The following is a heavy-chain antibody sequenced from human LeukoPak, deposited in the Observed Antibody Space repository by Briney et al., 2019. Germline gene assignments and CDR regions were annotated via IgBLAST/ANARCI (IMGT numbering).Heavy chain of an antibody. J-gene: IGHJ4*02. CDR2: ISYDGSNK. CDR3: ARDPDSTMVRGGSESELLLSLTLYFDY. CDR1: GFTFSSYA. V-gene: IGHV3-30*04. D-gene: IGHD3-10*01. Sequence: GRSLRLSCAASGFTFSSYAMHWVRQAPGKGLEWVAVISYDGSNKYYADSVKGRFTISRDNSKNTLYLQMNSLRAEDTAVYYCARDPDSTMVRGGSESELLLSLTLYFDYWGQGTLVTVSS.